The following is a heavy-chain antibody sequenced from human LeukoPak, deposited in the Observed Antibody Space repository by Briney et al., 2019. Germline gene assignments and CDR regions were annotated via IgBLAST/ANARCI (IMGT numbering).Heavy chain of an antibody. CDR2: IYYSGST. J-gene: IGHJ6*02. CDR3: ARHFPALRNTGGMDV. D-gene: IGHD3-3*01. V-gene: IGHV4-59*08. CDR1: GGSISSYY. Sequence: SETLSLTCTVSGGSISSYYWSWIRQPPGKGLEWIGYIYYSGSTNYNPSLKSRVTISVDTSKNQFSLKLSSVTAADTAVYYCARHFPALRNTGGMDVWGQGPTVTVSS.